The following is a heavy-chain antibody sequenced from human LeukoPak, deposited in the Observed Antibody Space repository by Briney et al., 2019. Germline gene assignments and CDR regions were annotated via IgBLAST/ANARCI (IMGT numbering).Heavy chain of an antibody. CDR1: GFTFSSYA. CDR2: ISGSGGST. Sequence: GGSLRLSCAASGFTFSSYAMSWVRQAPGKGLEWVSAISGSGGSTYYADSVKGRFTISRDNSKNTLYLQMNSLRAEDTAVYYCARDIGYCSGGSCYYPVTPGYWGQGTLVTVSS. CDR3: ARDIGYCSGGSCYYPVTPGY. V-gene: IGHV3-23*01. D-gene: IGHD2-15*01. J-gene: IGHJ4*02.